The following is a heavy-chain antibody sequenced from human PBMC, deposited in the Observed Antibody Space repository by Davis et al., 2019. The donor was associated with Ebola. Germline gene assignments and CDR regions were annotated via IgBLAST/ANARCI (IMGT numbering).Heavy chain of an antibody. D-gene: IGHD3-22*01. V-gene: IGHV1-2*04. CDR2: INPNSGGT. Sequence: ASVKVSCKASGYTFTGYYMHWVRQAPGQGLEWMGWINPNSGGTNYAQKFQGWVTMTRDTSISTAYMELSRLRSDDTAVYYCARDPGSGYYYDFDYWGQGTLVTVSS. CDR1: GYTFTGYY. J-gene: IGHJ4*02. CDR3: ARDPGSGYYYDFDY.